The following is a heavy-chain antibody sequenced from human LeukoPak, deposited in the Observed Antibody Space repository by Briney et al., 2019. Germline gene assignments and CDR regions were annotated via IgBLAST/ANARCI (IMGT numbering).Heavy chain of an antibody. CDR2: IWYDGSNK. D-gene: IGHD6-13*01. V-gene: IGHV3-33*06. Sequence: PGRSLRFSCAASGFIFSSYGMHWVRQAPGKGLEWVAVIWYDGSNKYYADSVKGRFTISRDNSKNTLYLQMNSLRDKDTAVYYCAKGSLGSWYYFDYWGQGTLVTVSS. J-gene: IGHJ4*02. CDR1: GFIFSSYG. CDR3: AKGSLGSWYYFDY.